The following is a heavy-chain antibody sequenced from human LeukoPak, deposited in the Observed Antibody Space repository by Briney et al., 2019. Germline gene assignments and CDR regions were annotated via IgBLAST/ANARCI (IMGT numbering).Heavy chain of an antibody. D-gene: IGHD6-19*01. CDR3: ARVAPPGYSSGWYAGAFDI. CDR2: IIPIFGTA. J-gene: IGHJ3*02. V-gene: IGHV1-69*06. Sequence: GASVKVSCKASGGTFSSYAISWVRQAPGQGLEWMGGIIPIFGTANYAQKFQGRVTITADKSTSTAYMELSSLRSEDTAVYYCARVAPPGYSSGWYAGAFDIWGQGTMVTVSS. CDR1: GGTFSSYA.